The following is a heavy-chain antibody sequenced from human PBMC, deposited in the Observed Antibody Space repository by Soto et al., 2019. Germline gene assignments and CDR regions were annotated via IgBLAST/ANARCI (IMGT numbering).Heavy chain of an antibody. CDR2: IYHSGST. CDR3: ARVVGGYYYGMHV. V-gene: IGHV4-4*02. Sequence: QVQLQESGPGLVKPSGTLSLTCAVSGGSISSSNWWSWVRQPPGKGLEWIGEIYHSGSTNYNPSLMSRVTISVDKSKNQFSLKLSSVTAAATAVYYCARVVGGYYYGMHVWGQATTVTVSS. D-gene: IGHD2-2*01. CDR1: GGSISSSNW. J-gene: IGHJ6*02.